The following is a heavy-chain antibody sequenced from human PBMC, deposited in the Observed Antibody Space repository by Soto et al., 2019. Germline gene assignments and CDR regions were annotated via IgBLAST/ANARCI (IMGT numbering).Heavy chain of an antibody. CDR3: AADLGPAYDGINWFDP. D-gene: IGHD2-21*01. CDR1: GFIFSHAW. CDR2: VKNNGGAT. V-gene: IGHV3-15*07. J-gene: IGHJ5*02. Sequence: EVQLVESGGDLVKPGGSLRLSCAASGFIFSHAWFHWVRQPPGKGLELVCRVKNNGGATDYAASVKGRFTISRDESKDTVDLQMRSPTTEDTAIYYCAADLGPAYDGINWFDPWGQGTLVTVSS.